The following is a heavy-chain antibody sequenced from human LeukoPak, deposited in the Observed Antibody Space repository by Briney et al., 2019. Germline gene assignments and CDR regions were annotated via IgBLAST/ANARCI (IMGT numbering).Heavy chain of an antibody. CDR2: IHYSGRT. CDR3: ARGRWLQFSD. CDR1: GGSISSYY. Sequence: SETLSLTCTVSGGSISSYYWSWIRQPPGKGLEWIGYIHYSGRTSYNPSLKSRVTISVDTSKNQFSLRLSSVTAADTAVYYCARGRWLQFSDWGPGTLVTVSS. J-gene: IGHJ4*02. V-gene: IGHV4-59*01. D-gene: IGHD5-24*01.